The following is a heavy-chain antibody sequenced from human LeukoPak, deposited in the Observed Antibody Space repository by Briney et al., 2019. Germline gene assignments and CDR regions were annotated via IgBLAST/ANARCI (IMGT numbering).Heavy chain of an antibody. Sequence: PGGSLRLSCAASGFTFSSYWMSWVRQAPGKGLEWVANIKQDGSEKYYVDSVKGRFTISRDNAKNSLYLQMNSLRAEDTAVYYCASPGYSSGWPFVGWDQGTLVTVSS. CDR2: IKQDGSEK. J-gene: IGHJ4*02. V-gene: IGHV3-7*01. D-gene: IGHD6-19*01. CDR1: GFTFSSYW. CDR3: ASPGYSSGWPFVG.